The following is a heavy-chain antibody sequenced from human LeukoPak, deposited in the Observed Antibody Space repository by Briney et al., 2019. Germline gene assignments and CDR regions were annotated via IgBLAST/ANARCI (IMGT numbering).Heavy chain of an antibody. V-gene: IGHV4-39*01. J-gene: IGHJ4*02. D-gene: IGHD5-18*01. CDR2: VYHSAST. CDR3: ARHLSGSAMMHYFDY. CDR1: GDSISGGSHY. Sequence: SETLSLTCTVSGDSISGGSHYWAWIRQPPGKGLEWIGSVYHSASTYDNPSLKSRVTISVDTSKNHISLKLFSLTAADTALYYCARHLSGSAMMHYFDYWGQGNLVTVSS.